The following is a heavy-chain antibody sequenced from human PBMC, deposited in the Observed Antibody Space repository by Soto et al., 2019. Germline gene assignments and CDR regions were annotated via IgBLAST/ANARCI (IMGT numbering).Heavy chain of an antibody. J-gene: IGHJ6*02. D-gene: IGHD2-15*01. CDR2: ISAYNGNT. V-gene: IGHV1-18*01. CDR3: ARVYCSGGSCFDGMDV. CDR1: GYTFTSYG. Sequence: ASVKVSCKASGYTFTSYGISWVRQAPGQGLEWMGWISAYNGNTNYAQKLQGRVTMTTDTSTSTAYMELRSLRSDDTAVYYCARVYCSGGSCFDGMDVWGQGTTVTVSS.